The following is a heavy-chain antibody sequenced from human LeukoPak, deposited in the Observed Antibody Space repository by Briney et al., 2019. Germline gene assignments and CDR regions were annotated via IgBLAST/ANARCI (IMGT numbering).Heavy chain of an antibody. CDR2: ISAYNDNT. CDR1: GYTFTSYG. CDR3: ATDLGGGYSYGLEY. V-gene: IGHV1-18*01. Sequence: ASVKVSCKASGYTFTSYGISWVRQDPGQGLEWVGCISAYNDNTNYAQKLQGRVTVTTDTSTSTAYMELRSLRPDDTSVCYCATDLGGGYSYGLEYWGQGTLVTVSS. D-gene: IGHD5-18*01. J-gene: IGHJ4*02.